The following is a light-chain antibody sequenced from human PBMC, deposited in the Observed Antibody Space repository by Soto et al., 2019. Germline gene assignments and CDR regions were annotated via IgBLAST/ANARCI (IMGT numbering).Light chain of an antibody. CDR1: QSISSW. J-gene: IGKJ1*01. V-gene: IGKV1-5*03. CDR3: QRYNSYSEA. CDR2: KAS. Sequence: QLTQSASWLSAAVVERFNITFLASQSISSWLAWYQQKPGKAPKLLIYKASTLKSGVPSRFSSSGSATEFTLTISSLQPHDFATYYCQRYNSYSEAFGQGTKVDIK.